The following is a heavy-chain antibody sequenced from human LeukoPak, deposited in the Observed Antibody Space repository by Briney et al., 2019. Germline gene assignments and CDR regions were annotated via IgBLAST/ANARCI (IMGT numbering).Heavy chain of an antibody. CDR1: GFTFSSYW. CDR3: ARDAFSRISILGVVSDAFDI. J-gene: IGHJ3*02. Sequence: PGGSLRLSCAASGFTFSSYWMTWVRQAPGKGLEWVANIKQDGSEKYYVDSVKGRFTISRDNAKNSLYLQMNSLRAEDTAVYYCARDAFSRISILGVVSDAFDIWGQGTMVTVSS. V-gene: IGHV3-7*01. D-gene: IGHD3-3*01. CDR2: IKQDGSEK.